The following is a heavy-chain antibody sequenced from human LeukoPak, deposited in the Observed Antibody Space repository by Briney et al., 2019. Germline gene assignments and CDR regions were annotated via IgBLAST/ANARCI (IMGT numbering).Heavy chain of an antibody. V-gene: IGHV3-30-3*01. CDR2: ISYDGSNK. Sequence: GGSLRLSCAASGFTFSSYAMHWVRQAPGKGLEWVAVISYDGSNKYYADSVKGRFTISRDNSKNTLYLQMNSLRAEDTAVYYCAGDLRRHIVVVTAIRYYYYGMDVWGQGTTVTVSS. J-gene: IGHJ6*02. CDR3: AGDLRRHIVVVTAIRYYYYGMDV. CDR1: GFTFSSYA. D-gene: IGHD2-21*02.